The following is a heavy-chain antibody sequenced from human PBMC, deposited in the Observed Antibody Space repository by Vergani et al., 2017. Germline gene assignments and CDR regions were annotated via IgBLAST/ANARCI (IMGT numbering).Heavy chain of an antibody. CDR2: IYSGGST. CDR3: ASSSPKYHTVREDY. D-gene: IGHD4-11*01. CDR1: GFTVSSNY. V-gene: IGHV3-53*04. Sequence: EVQLVESGGGLVQPGGSLRLSCAASGFTVSSNYMSWVRQAPGKGLEWVSVIYSGGSTYYADSVKGRFTISRHNSKNTLYLQMNSLRAEDTAVYYCASSSPKYHTVREDYWGQGTLVTVSS. J-gene: IGHJ4*02.